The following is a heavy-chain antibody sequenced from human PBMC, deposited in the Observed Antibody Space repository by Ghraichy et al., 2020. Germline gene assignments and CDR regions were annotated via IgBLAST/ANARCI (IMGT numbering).Heavy chain of an antibody. CDR3: ASSGYYYDSSGYYMW. Sequence: ESLNISCTVSSGSISSYYWSWIRQTPGKRLEWIGHISYSGSTNYNPSLKSRVTISVDTSKDQISLKLTYVTAADTAVYYCASSGYYYDSSGYYMWGGQGTLVTVSS. J-gene: IGHJ4*02. CDR1: SGSISSYY. D-gene: IGHD3-22*01. CDR2: ISYSGST. V-gene: IGHV4-59*08.